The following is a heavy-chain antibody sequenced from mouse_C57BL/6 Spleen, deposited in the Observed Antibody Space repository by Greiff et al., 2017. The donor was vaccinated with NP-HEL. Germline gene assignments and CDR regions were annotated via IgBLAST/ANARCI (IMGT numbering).Heavy chain of an antibody. CDR1: GYTFTSYW. D-gene: IGHD2-4*01. CDR2: IHPNSGST. V-gene: IGHV1-64*01. Sequence: QVQLKQPGAELVKPGASVKLSCKASGYTFTSYWMHWVKQRPGQGLEWIGMIHPNSGSTNYNEKFKSKATLTVDKSSSTAYMQLSSLTSEDSAVYYCARYYDYSIDVWGTGTTVTVSS. CDR3: ARYYDYSIDV. J-gene: IGHJ1*03.